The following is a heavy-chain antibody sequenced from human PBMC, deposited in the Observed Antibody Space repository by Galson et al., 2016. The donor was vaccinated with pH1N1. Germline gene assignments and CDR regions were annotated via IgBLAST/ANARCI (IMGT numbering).Heavy chain of an antibody. V-gene: IGHV3-21*01. J-gene: IGHJ4*02. CDR2: ISSSSSYI. CDR1: GFTFNTYS. Sequence: SLRLSCAASGFTFNTYSMNWVRQAPGKGLEWVSSISSSSSYIHYADSVEGRFTISRENAKNSLYLQMNSLRAEDTAVYYCARDLYDILTGFYNNNGYFDYWGQGTLVTVSS. D-gene: IGHD3-9*01. CDR3: ARDLYDILTGFYNNNGYFDY.